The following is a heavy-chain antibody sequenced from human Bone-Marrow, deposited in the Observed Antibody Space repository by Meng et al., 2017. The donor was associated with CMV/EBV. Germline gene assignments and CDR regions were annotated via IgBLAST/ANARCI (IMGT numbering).Heavy chain of an antibody. J-gene: IGHJ4*02. CDR1: GYTFTNYD. Sequence: KVSCKASGYTFTNYDINWVRQATGRGLEWLGWLNPNTANSGYAEKFQGRVTFTRDTSTTTAYMELRSLRSEDTAVYYCARGRFMAYWGQGTLVTVSS. D-gene: IGHD3-3*01. CDR2: LNPNTANS. V-gene: IGHV1-8*03. CDR3: ARGRFMAY.